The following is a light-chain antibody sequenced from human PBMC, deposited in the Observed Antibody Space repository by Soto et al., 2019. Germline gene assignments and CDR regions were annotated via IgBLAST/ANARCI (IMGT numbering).Light chain of an antibody. V-gene: IGKV3-15*01. CDR1: QSVSRN. CDR3: QQYNNWPPLT. J-gene: IGKJ4*01. CDR2: GAS. Sequence: DIVMTQSPASLSVSPGERATFSCRASQSVSRNLAWYQQKPGQAPRLLIYGASTRATGIPARFSGSGSGTEFTLTISRLQSEDIALYYCQQYNNWPPLTFGGGTKVEIK.